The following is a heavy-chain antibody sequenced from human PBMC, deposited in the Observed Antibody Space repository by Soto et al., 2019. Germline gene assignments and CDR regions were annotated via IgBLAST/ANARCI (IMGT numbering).Heavy chain of an antibody. D-gene: IGHD2-15*01. Sequence: QVQLVQSGAEVKKPGSSVKVSCKASGGTFSSYTISWLRQAPGQGLEWMGRIIPILGIADYAQNFQGRVTITADKSTSTAYMELSSLRSEDTAVYYCAREQVILGTYGMDVWGQGTTVTVSS. J-gene: IGHJ6*02. CDR2: IIPILGIA. V-gene: IGHV1-69*08. CDR3: AREQVILGTYGMDV. CDR1: GGTFSSYT.